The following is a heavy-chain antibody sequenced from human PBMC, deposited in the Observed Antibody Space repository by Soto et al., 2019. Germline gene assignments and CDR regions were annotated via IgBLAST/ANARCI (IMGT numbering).Heavy chain of an antibody. J-gene: IGHJ5*02. D-gene: IGHD2-2*01. CDR2: INHRGST. CDR3: ARVRIVVVPAAIGGWFDP. CDR1: GGSFSGYY. Sequence: PSETLSLTCAVYGGSFSGYYWSWIRQPPGKGLEWIGEINHRGSTNYNPSLKSRVTISVDTSKNQFSLKLSSVTAADTAVYYCARVRIVVVPAAIGGWFDPWGQGTLVTVSS. V-gene: IGHV4-34*01.